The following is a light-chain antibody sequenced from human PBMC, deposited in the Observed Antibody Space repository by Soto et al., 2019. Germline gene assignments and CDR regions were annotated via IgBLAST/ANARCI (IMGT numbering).Light chain of an antibody. CDR1: QSVSSTY. CDR2: DAS. J-gene: IGKJ3*01. CDR3: QQYGSSPGLFT. V-gene: IGKV3-20*01. Sequence: EIVLTQSPGTLSLSPGDRATLSCRASQSVSSTYLAWYQQKPGQARRLLIYDASSRATGIPDRFSGSGSGTDFTLTISRLEPEDFAVYYCQQYGSSPGLFTFGPGTKVDIK.